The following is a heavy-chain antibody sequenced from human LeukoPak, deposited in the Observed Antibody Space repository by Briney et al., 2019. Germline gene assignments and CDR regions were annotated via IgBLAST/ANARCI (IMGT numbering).Heavy chain of an antibody. J-gene: IGHJ4*02. D-gene: IGHD3-10*01. CDR3: ASAPNFQYYGSGSMAADY. V-gene: IGHV4-34*01. Sequence: SETLSLTCTVSGGSISSYYWSWIRQPPGKGLEWIGEINHSGSTNYNPSLKSRVTISVDTSKNQFSLKLSSVTAADTAVYYCASAPNFQYYGSGSMAADYWGQGTLVTVSS. CDR2: INHSGST. CDR1: GGSISSYY.